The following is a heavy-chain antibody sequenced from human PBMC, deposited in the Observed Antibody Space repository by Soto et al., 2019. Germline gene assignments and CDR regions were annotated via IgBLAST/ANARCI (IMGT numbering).Heavy chain of an antibody. CDR3: AREPTDGDDAYFQH. J-gene: IGHJ1*01. Sequence: EVQLVESGGGLVQPGGSLRLSCAASGFTVSSNYMSWVRQAPGKGLEWVSVIYSGGSTYYADSVKGRFTISRDNSKNTLYLQMNGLRAEDTAVYYCAREPTDGDDAYFQHWGQGTLVTVSS. D-gene: IGHD4-17*01. V-gene: IGHV3-66*01. CDR1: GFTVSSNY. CDR2: IYSGGST.